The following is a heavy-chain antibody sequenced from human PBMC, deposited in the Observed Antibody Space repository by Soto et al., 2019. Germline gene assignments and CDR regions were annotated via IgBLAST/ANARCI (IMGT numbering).Heavy chain of an antibody. CDR3: AKDKGVFNWATYYFDY. CDR2: TSYDGNNE. D-gene: IGHD1-1*01. V-gene: IGHV3-30*18. CDR1: GFTFSNYA. Sequence: QRLSCAASGFTFSNYAMHWVRQAPGKGLEWVALTSYDGNNEYYTDSVKGRFTISRDNSKNTLFLQMNSPRPEDTAVYYCAKDKGVFNWATYYFDYWGQGPLVTVSS. J-gene: IGHJ4*02.